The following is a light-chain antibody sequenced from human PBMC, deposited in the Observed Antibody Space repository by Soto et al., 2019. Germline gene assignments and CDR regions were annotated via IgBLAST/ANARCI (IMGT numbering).Light chain of an antibody. CDR1: RSNIGGNH. CDR2: SNR. J-gene: IGLJ1*01. V-gene: IGLV1-44*01. Sequence: QSVLTQPSSASGTPGQSVTISCSGSRSNIGGNHVSWYQQFPGTAPKLLIYSNRQRASGVPDRFSGSRSGTSASLAISGLQSEDEADYFCSVWDDRLRSNVFGSGTKVTVL. CDR3: SVWDDRLRSNV.